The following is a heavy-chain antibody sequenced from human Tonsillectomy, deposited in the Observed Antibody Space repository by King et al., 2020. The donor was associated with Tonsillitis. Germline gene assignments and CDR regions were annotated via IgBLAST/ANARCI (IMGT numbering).Heavy chain of an antibody. CDR1: GYSFTSYW. CDR2: IYPGDSDT. J-gene: IGHJ3*02. D-gene: IGHD3-22*01. Sequence: VQLVQSGAEVKKPGESLKISCKGSGYSFTSYWIGWVRQMPGKGLEWMGIIYPGDSDTRYSPSFQGQVTISADKSISTAYLQWSSLKASDTAMYYCPRVPLNYYDSSVGAFDIWGQGTMVTVSS. V-gene: IGHV5-51*01. CDR3: PRVPLNYYDSSVGAFDI.